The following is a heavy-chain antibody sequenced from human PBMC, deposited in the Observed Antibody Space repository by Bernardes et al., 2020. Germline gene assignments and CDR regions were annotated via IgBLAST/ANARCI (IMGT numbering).Heavy chain of an antibody. J-gene: IGHJ3*02. Sequence: SETLSLTCTVSGGSISSYYWSWIRQPAGKGLEWIGRIYTSGSTNYNPSLKSRVTTSVDTSKNQFSLKLSSVTAADTAVYYCARSNYYDSSGPNNDAFDIWGQGTMVTVSS. CDR1: GGSISSYY. V-gene: IGHV4-4*07. CDR2: IYTSGST. CDR3: ARSNYYDSSGPNNDAFDI. D-gene: IGHD3-22*01.